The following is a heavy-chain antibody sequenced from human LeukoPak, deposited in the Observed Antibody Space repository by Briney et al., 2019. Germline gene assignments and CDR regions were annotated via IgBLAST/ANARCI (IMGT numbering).Heavy chain of an antibody. J-gene: IGHJ4*02. Sequence: PGGSLRLSCAASGFTFSTYSMNWVRQAPEKGLEWVSAISGSGGSTYYADSVKGRFTISRDNSKNTLYLQMNSLRAEDAAVYYCAKVEAAADSFDYWGQGTLVTVSS. D-gene: IGHD6-13*01. V-gene: IGHV3-23*01. CDR2: ISGSGGST. CDR3: AKVEAAADSFDY. CDR1: GFTFSTYS.